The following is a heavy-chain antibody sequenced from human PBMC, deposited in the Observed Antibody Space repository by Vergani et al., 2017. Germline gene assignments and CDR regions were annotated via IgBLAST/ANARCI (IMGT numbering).Heavy chain of an antibody. Sequence: QVQLQQWGAGLLKPSETLSLTCAVYGGSFSGYYWSWIRQPPGKGLEWIGEINHSGSTNYNPSLKSRVTISVDTSKNQFSLKLSSVTAADTAVYYCARDALVAKGSFDYWGQGTLVTVSS. CDR3: ARDALVAKGSFDY. D-gene: IGHD2-15*01. CDR1: GGSFSGYY. CDR2: INHSGST. J-gene: IGHJ4*02. V-gene: IGHV4-34*01.